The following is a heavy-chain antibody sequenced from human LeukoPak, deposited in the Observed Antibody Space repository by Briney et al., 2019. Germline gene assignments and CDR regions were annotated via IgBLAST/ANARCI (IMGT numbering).Heavy chain of an antibody. D-gene: IGHD1-26*01. J-gene: IGHJ6*02. CDR1: GYSFTSYW. CDR3: ARYSGSYPPRYYYYGMDV. V-gene: IGHV5-10-1*01. CDR2: IDPSDSYT. Sequence: GESLKISCKGSGYSFTSYWISWVRQMPGKGLEWTGRIDPSDSYTNYSPSFQGHVTISADKSISTAYLQWSSLKASDTAMYYCARYSGSYPPRYYYYGMDVWGQGTTVTVSS.